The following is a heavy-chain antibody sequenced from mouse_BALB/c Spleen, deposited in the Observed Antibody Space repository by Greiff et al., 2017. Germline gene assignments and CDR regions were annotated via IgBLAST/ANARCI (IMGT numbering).Heavy chain of an antibody. Sequence: VQRVESGAELVRPGSSVKISCKASGYAFSSYWMNWVKQRPGQGLEWIGQIYPGDGDTNYNGKFKGKATLTADKSSSKAYMQLSSLTSEDSAVYFCARGYYGNYFDYWGQGTSLTVSS. CDR2: IYPGDGDT. J-gene: IGHJ2*02. D-gene: IGHD2-1*01. CDR3: ARGYYGNYFDY. CDR1: GYAFSSYW. V-gene: IGHV1-80*01.